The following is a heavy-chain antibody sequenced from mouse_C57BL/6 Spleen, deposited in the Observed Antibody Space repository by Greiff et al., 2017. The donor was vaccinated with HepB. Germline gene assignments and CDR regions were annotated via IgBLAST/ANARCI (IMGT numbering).Heavy chain of an antibody. V-gene: IGHV5-4*03. CDR3: ARGDYYGSSHWYFDV. D-gene: IGHD1-1*01. Sequence: EVKLEESGGGLVKPGGSLKLSCAASGFTFSSYAMSWVRQTPEKRLEWVATISDGGSYTYYPDNVKGRFTISRDNAKNNLYLQMSHLKSEDTAMYYCARGDYYGSSHWYFDVWGTGTTVTVSS. CDR2: ISDGGSYT. CDR1: GFTFSSYA. J-gene: IGHJ1*03.